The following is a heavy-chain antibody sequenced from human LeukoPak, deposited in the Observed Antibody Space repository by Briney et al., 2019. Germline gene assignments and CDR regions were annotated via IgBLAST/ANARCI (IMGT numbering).Heavy chain of an antibody. Sequence: SETLSLTCTVSGGSISSYYWGWFRQPPGKGLEWIGYIYYSGSTSYNPSLKSRVSISVDTSKNQFSLKLTSVTAADTAMYYCARPSRDGYVDAFDIWGQGTMVTVSS. J-gene: IGHJ3*02. V-gene: IGHV4-59*08. CDR2: IYYSGST. CDR3: ARPSRDGYVDAFDI. CDR1: GGSISSYY. D-gene: IGHD5-24*01.